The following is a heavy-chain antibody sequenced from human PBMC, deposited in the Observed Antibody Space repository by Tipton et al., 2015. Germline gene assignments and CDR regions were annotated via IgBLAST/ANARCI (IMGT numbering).Heavy chain of an antibody. CDR1: GGSFNNHA. J-gene: IGHJ4*02. CDR2: IIPIFGTA. V-gene: IGHV1-69*01. D-gene: IGHD3-9*01. Sequence: QSGAEVKKPGSSVKLSCKASGGSFNNHAISWVRQAPGQGLEWMGHIIPIFGTAHYAQKFQGRVTITSDESTSTVYMEVSSLRSEDTAVYYCARLDRSFDYWGQGALVTVS. CDR3: ARLDRSFDY.